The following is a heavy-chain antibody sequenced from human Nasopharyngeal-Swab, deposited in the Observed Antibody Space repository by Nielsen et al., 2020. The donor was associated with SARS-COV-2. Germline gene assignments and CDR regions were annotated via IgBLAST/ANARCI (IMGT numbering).Heavy chain of an antibody. J-gene: IGHJ6*02. CDR3: ARDLSSIWTSGLGV. Sequence: GGSLRLSCAASGFTFSAHYMDWVRQAPGKGLEWVGRSRNKANSYTTEYAASVKGRFTISRDDSKNSLYLQMSSLRTEDTALYYCARDLSSIWTSGLGVWGQGTTVTVPS. D-gene: IGHD6-13*01. CDR1: GFTFSAHY. CDR2: SRNKANSYTT. V-gene: IGHV3-72*01.